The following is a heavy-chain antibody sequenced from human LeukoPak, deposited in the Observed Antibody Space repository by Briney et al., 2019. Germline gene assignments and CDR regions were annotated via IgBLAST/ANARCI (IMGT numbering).Heavy chain of an antibody. CDR1: GFGFNIYW. CDR3: AKVDGSGNSIFDY. CDR2: INPDGRTT. J-gene: IGHJ4*02. D-gene: IGHD3-22*01. Sequence: GGSLRLSCAASGFGFNIYWMHWVRQTPGKGLVWVSRINPDGRTTNYADSVKGRFTISRDDAKNTLYLQMNSLRVEDTVTYYCAKVDGSGNSIFDYWGQGTLVPVSS. V-gene: IGHV3-74*01.